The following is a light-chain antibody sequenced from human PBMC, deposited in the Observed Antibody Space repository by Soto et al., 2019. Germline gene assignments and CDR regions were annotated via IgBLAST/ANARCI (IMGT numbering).Light chain of an antibody. Sequence: DIQMTQSPSSVSASVGDRVTITCRASQDIRNWLAWYQQKPGKAPKLLVYAASKLQSGVPSRFSGSGSGTDFTLTISSLQHEDFATYYCQQANSVPPIPFGQGTRLEIK. CDR2: AAS. V-gene: IGKV1-12*01. J-gene: IGKJ5*01. CDR3: QQANSVPPIP. CDR1: QDIRNW.